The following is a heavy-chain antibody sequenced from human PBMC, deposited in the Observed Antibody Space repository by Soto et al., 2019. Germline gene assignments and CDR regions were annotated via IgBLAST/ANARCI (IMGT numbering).Heavy chain of an antibody. J-gene: IGHJ6*02. CDR3: ATTTYYYGSGRYGMDV. CDR2: INAGNGNT. Sequence: QVQLVQSGAEVKKPGASVKISCKASGYTFTSYAMHWVRQAPGQRLEWMGWINAGNGNTKYSQKFQGRVTITRDTSASTAYMELSSVRSEDTAVYYCATTTYYYGSGRYGMDVWGQGTTVTVSS. D-gene: IGHD3-10*01. V-gene: IGHV1-3*01. CDR1: GYTFTSYA.